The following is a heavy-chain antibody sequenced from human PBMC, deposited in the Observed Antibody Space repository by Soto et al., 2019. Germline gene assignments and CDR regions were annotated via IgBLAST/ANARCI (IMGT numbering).Heavy chain of an antibody. J-gene: IGHJ3*02. CDR1: GFTFSSYA. Sequence: QVQLVESGGGVVQPGRSLRLSCAASGFTFSSYAMHWVRQAPGKGLEWVAVISYDGSSKYYADSVKGRFTISRDNSKNTLYLQMNSLRAEDTAVYYCARGAYNWSFDAFDIWGQGTMVTVSS. V-gene: IGHV3-30-3*01. D-gene: IGHD1-20*01. CDR2: ISYDGSSK. CDR3: ARGAYNWSFDAFDI.